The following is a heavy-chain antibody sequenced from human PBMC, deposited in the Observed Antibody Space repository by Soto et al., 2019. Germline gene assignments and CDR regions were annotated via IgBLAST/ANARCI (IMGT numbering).Heavy chain of an antibody. CDR1: GGTFSSYT. V-gene: IGHV1-69*02. Sequence: QVQLVQSGAEVKKPGSSVKVSCKASGGTFSSYTISWVRQAPGQGLEWMGRIIPILGIANYAQKFQGRVTITAHKSTSPAYMELSSLRSEDTAVYYCPRLHSGSYGFDSWGHGTLVPVSS. CDR2: IIPILGIA. CDR3: PRLHSGSYGFDS. D-gene: IGHD1-26*01. J-gene: IGHJ4*01.